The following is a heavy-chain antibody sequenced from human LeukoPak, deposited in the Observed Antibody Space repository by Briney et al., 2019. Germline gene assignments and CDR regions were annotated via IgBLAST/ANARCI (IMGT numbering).Heavy chain of an antibody. Sequence: GASVKVSCKASGYIFTSYGIAWVRQAPGQGLEWMGWISVYNDNTNYAQKLQGRVTMTTDPSTSTAYMELRSLRSDDTAVYYCARVDGYHSFDYWGQGALVTVSS. V-gene: IGHV1-18*01. J-gene: IGHJ4*02. CDR1: GYIFTSYG. D-gene: IGHD5-24*01. CDR2: ISVYNDNT. CDR3: ARVDGYHSFDY.